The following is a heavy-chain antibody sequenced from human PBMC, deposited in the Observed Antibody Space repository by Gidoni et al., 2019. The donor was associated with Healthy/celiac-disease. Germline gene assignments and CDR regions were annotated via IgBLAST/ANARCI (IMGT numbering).Heavy chain of an antibody. CDR2: IIPIFGTA. D-gene: IGHD2-2*01. CDR1: RGTFSSYA. CDR3: ARDRVVVVVPAAYYYDYGMDV. J-gene: IGHJ6*02. Sequence: QVQLVQSGAEVKTPGSSVKVSCKASRGTFSSYAISWVRQAPGQGLEWMGGIIPIFGTANYAQKFQGRVTITADESTSTAYMELSSLRSEDTAVYYCARDRVVVVVPAAYYYDYGMDVWGQGTTVTVSS. V-gene: IGHV1-69*01.